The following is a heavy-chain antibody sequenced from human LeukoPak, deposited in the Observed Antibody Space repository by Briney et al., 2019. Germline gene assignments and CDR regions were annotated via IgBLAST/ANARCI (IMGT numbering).Heavy chain of an antibody. Sequence: GGSLRLSCVAAGFTFRSYPMTWVRQVPGKGLEWVASLTVGGQTTQYADFARGRFTISRHNSKNTLYLPMHRVNAHHTAVYYCVRLGFCSGVDCYWDPSYNLWGQGPLVPVSS. J-gene: IGHJ1*01. D-gene: IGHD2-21*02. CDR3: VRLGFCSGVDCYWDPSYNL. V-gene: IGHV3-23*01. CDR2: LTVGGQTT. CDR1: GFTFRSYP.